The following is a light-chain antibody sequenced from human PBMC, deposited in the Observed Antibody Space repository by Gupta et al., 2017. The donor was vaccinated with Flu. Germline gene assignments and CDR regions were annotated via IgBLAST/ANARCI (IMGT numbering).Light chain of an antibody. CDR1: RSVLHSNGCNY. CDR3: RQYLQTPYT. J-gene: IGKJ2*01. Sequence: SVMTQSQLPLTLTPGEPASVSFSSSRSVLHSNGCNYLDWYLQTPGQSPQLLIYLGSNGASVVPDRFSGSGAGTDFTIKISIVAAEDVGVYYCRQYLQTPYTFGQGTKVEIK. CDR2: LGS. V-gene: IGKV2-28*01.